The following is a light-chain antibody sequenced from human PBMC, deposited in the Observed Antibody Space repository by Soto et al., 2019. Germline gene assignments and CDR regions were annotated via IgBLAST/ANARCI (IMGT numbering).Light chain of an antibody. CDR2: DAS. CDR3: QQYNSYSRT. Sequence: DIQMTQSPSTLSASIGDRVTITCRASQSINNWLAWYQQKPGKAPKLLIYDASNLEGRIPSRFSGSGSGTEFTLTISSLQPDDFATYYCQQYNSYSRTFGQGTKVDIK. CDR1: QSINNW. J-gene: IGKJ1*01. V-gene: IGKV1-5*01.